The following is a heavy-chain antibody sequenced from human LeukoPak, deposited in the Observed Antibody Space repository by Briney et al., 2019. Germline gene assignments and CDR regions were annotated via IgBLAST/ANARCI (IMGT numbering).Heavy chain of an antibody. CDR2: IWYDGSKK. V-gene: IGHV3-33*01. CDR1: GFSFDTHG. D-gene: IGHD3-16*01. CDR3: ARDVFADSSGGSFDF. J-gene: IGHJ4*02. Sequence: GGSLRLSCAASGFSFDTHGMHWVRQAPGKGLEWVAVIWYDGSKKYYADSVKGRFTISRDNSKKSLFLQMNSLRAEDTALYYCARDVFADSSGGSFDFWGQGTLVTVSS.